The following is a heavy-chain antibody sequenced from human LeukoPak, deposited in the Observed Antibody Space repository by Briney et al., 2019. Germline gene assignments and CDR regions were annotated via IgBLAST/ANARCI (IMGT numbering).Heavy chain of an antibody. V-gene: IGHV1-8*01. CDR1: GYTFTSYD. D-gene: IGHD6-13*01. CDR2: MNPNCGNT. CDR3: VRGVRASAGRGLVY. Sequence: ASVKVSCKASGYTFTSYDINGVRQATGQGLERMGWMNPNCGNTRYAQKCQGRVTMTRNTSISTDYMELSRLRYEETGVYCCVRGVRASAGRGLVYLGQGTLVTVSS. J-gene: IGHJ4*02.